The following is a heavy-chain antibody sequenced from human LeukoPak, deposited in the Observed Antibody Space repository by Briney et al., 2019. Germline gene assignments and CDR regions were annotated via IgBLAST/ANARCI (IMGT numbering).Heavy chain of an antibody. J-gene: IGHJ4*02. CDR2: ISSNGGST. CDR1: GFTFSSYS. Sequence: GGSLRLSCAASGFTFSSYSMHWVHQAPGKGLEHVSAISSNGGSTYYANSMKGRFTISRDNSKNTLFLQMGSLRAEDMAVYYCASGTLTELDYWGQGTLVTVSS. CDR3: ASGTLTELDY. V-gene: IGHV3-64*01. D-gene: IGHD4-11*01.